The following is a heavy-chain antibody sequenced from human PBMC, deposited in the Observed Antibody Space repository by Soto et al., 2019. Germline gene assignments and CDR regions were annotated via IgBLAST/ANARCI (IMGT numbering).Heavy chain of an antibody. D-gene: IGHD3-10*01. J-gene: IGHJ4*02. CDR3: ARVINPYGSGSYIDY. V-gene: IGHV1-18*01. CDR2: ISAYNGNT. Sequence: ASVKVSCKASGYTFTSYGISWVRQAPGQGLEWMGWISAYNGNTNYAQKLQGRVTMTTDTSTSTAYMELRSLRSDDTAVYYCARVINPYGSGSYIDYWGQGTLVPVSS. CDR1: GYTFTSYG.